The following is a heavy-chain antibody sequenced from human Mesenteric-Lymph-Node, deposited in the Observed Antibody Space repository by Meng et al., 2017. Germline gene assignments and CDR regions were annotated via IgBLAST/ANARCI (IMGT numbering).Heavy chain of an antibody. J-gene: IGHJ4*02. CDR3: ARDYDDSSSYLIFDY. CDR2: INPNSGGT. D-gene: IGHD6-6*01. CDR1: GSTFPGYY. Sequence: SGAGVTKTGASVRFSCTASGSTFPGYYMHWVRPAPGQGLEWMGRINPNSGGTNYAQKFQGRVTMTRDTSISTAYMELSRLRSDDTAVYYCARDYDDSSSYLIFDYWGQGTLVTVSS. V-gene: IGHV1-2*06.